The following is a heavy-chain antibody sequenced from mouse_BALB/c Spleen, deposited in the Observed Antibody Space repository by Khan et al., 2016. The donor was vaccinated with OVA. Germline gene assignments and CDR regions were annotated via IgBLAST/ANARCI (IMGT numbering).Heavy chain of an antibody. CDR3: ASYRFDYFDY. D-gene: IGHD2-14*01. CDR1: GYTFTSYW. V-gene: IGHV1-87*01. CDR2: IYPGDGDT. Sequence: VKLVESGAELARPGASVKLSCKSSGYTFTSYWMQWVKQRPGQGLEWIGTIYPGDGDTRYTQKFKGKATLTADKSSSTAFMQLSNLASEDSAVYYCASYRFDYFDYWGQGTTLTVSS. J-gene: IGHJ2*01.